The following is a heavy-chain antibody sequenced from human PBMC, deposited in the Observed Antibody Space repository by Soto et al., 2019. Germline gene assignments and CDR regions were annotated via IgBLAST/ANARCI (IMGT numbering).Heavy chain of an antibody. J-gene: IGHJ4*02. CDR3: ARDAPLYDYQNPPFDY. V-gene: IGHV3-30-3*01. CDR1: GFTFSSYA. D-gene: IGHD4-17*01. CDR2: ISYDGSNK. Sequence: GGSLRLSCAASGFTFSSYAMHWVRQAPGKGLEWVAVISYDGSNKYYADSVRGRFTISRDNSKNTLYLQMNSLRAEDTAVYYCARDAPLYDYQNPPFDYWGQGTLVTVYS.